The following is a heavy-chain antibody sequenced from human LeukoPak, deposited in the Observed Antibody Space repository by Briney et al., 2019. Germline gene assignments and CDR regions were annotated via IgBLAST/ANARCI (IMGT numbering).Heavy chain of an antibody. CDR1: GYTFTGYY. Sequence: ASVKVSCKASGYTFTGYYMHWVRRAPGQGLEWMGRINPNSGGTNYAQKFQGRVTMTRDTSISTAYMELSRLRSDDTAVYYCARGYREYYYDSSGYPGFDYWGQGTLVTVSS. D-gene: IGHD3-22*01. V-gene: IGHV1-2*06. CDR2: INPNSGGT. J-gene: IGHJ4*02. CDR3: ARGYREYYYDSSGYPGFDY.